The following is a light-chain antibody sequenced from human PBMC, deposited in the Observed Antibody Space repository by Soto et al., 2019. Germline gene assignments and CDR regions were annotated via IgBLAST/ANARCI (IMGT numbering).Light chain of an antibody. V-gene: IGKV1-39*01. J-gene: IGKJ1*01. CDR1: QKSRPG. CDR2: AAS. CDR3: QQSYSTPPWT. Sequence: DIEMVQSPSALSASVGDTVTITCRASQKSRPGLAWYQQKPEQAPKLLMYAASNLQSGVPSRFSGSGSGTDFTLTISSLQPEDFATYFCQQSYSTPPWTFGQGTKVDIK.